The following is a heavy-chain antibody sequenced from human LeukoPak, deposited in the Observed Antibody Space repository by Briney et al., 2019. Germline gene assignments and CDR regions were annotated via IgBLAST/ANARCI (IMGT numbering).Heavy chain of an antibody. D-gene: IGHD1/OR15-1a*01. CDR1: GYTFTGYY. CDR3: ATNIPRYYYYYGMDV. V-gene: IGHV1-24*01. Sequence: GASVKVSCKASGYTFTGYYMHWVRQAPGKGLEWMGGFDPEDGETIYAQKFQGRVTMTEDTSTDTAYMELSSLRSEDTAVYYCATNIPRYYYYYGMDVWGQGTTVTVSS. CDR2: FDPEDGET. J-gene: IGHJ6*02.